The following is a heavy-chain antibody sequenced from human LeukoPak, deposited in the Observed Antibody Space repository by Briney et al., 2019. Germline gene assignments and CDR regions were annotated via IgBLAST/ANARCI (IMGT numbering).Heavy chain of an antibody. J-gene: IGHJ5*02. CDR2: INSDGSSL. V-gene: IGHV3-74*01. CDR1: GFTFSSYW. D-gene: IGHD6-19*01. CDR3: ARVGYSSGWYGWFDP. Sequence: GGSLRLSCAASGFTFSSYWVQWVRQAPGKGLVWISRINSDGSSLSYADSVKGRFTISRDNAKNSLFLQMNSLRAEDTAVYYCARVGYSSGWYGWFDPWGQGTLVTVSS.